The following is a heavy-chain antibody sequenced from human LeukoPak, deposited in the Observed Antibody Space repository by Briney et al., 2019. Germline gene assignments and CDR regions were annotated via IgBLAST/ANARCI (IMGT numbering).Heavy chain of an antibody. CDR1: GYTFTGYY. V-gene: IGHV1-2*02. D-gene: IGHD1-1*01. CDR3: ARDLGYSFVDY. CDR2: INPNSGGT. J-gene: IGHJ4*02. Sequence: GASVKVSCEASGYTFTGYYMHWVRQAPGQGLEWMGWINPNSGGTNYAQKFQGRVTMTRDTSISTACMELSRLRSDDTAVYYCARDLGYSFVDYWGQGTLVTVSS.